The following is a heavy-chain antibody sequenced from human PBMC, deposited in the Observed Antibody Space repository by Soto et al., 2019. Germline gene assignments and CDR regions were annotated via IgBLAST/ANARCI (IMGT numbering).Heavy chain of an antibody. CDR2: IYHGGTT. Sequence: PSETLSLTCSVSGGSISSGSYYWGWIRQTPGRGLEWIASIYHGGTTYSNPSLKSRVTISVDTSKNQFSLRLTSVTAADAAVYYCARRGVKAAATNCFDPWGQGTLVTVSS. V-gene: IGHV4-39*01. J-gene: IGHJ5*02. CDR3: ARRGVKAAATNCFDP. CDR1: GGSISSGSYY. D-gene: IGHD6-13*01.